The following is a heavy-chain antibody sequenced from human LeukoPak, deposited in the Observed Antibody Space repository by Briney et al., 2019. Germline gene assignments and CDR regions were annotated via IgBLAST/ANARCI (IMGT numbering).Heavy chain of an antibody. V-gene: IGHV3-9*01. Sequence: PGGSLRLSCAASGFTFDDDAMHWVRQAPGKGLEWVSGISWNSGSIGYADSVKGRFTISRDNAKNSLYLQMNSLRAEDTALYYCAKDISSPGYYYYGMDVWGQGTTVTVSS. CDR2: ISWNSGSI. CDR1: GFTFDDDA. CDR3: AKDISSPGYYYYGMDV. J-gene: IGHJ6*02. D-gene: IGHD6-13*01.